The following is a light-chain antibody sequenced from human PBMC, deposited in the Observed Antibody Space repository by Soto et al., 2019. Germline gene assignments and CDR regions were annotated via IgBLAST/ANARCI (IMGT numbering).Light chain of an antibody. V-gene: IGLV2-14*01. CDR3: SSYTSSSILYF. CDR2: DVS. Sequence: QSVLTQPASVSGTPGQSITISCTGTSSDVGGYNYVSWYQQHPGKAPKLMIYDVSNRPSGVSNRFSGSKSGNTASLTISGLQAEDEADYYCSSYTSSSILYFFGTGTKATVL. CDR1: SSDVGGYNY. J-gene: IGLJ1*01.